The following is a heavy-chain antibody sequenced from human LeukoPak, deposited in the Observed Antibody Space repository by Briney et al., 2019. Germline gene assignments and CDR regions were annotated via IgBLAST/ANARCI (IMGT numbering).Heavy chain of an antibody. CDR1: GFTVSSNY. CDR3: ARHSWYHDY. CDR2: IYSGGST. Sequence: GGSLRLSCAASGFTVSSNYMNWVRQAPGKGLEWVSLIYSGGSTHSADSVKGRFTISRDNSKNTLYLQMNSLRAEDTAVYYCARHSWYHDYWGQGTLVTVSS. J-gene: IGHJ4*02. V-gene: IGHV3-66*04. D-gene: IGHD2-2*01.